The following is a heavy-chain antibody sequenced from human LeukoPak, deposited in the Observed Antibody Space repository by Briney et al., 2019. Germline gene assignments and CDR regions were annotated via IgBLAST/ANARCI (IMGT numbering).Heavy chain of an antibody. J-gene: IGHJ5*02. CDR3: ARGDYYDGGGRNWFDP. Sequence: KPSETLSLTCTVSGDSMSSYYWNFIRTPAGKGLQWIGRIHTSWTTYYNPSLKSRITMSVDTSRNQFSLRLTSVTAADTAVYYCARGDYYDGGGRNWFDPWGQGTLVTVSS. V-gene: IGHV4-4*07. CDR1: GDSMSSYY. CDR2: IHTSWTT. D-gene: IGHD3-16*01.